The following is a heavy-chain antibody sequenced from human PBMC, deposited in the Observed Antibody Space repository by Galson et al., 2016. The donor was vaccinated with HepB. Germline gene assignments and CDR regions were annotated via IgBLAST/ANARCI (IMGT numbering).Heavy chain of an antibody. V-gene: IGHV3-30*18. D-gene: IGHD4-17*01. CDR3: AKDIEYGDYLFDY. CDR1: GFTFSSYG. Sequence: SLRLSCAASGFTFSSYGMHWVRQAPGKGLEWVAVITYDGLTKYYADSVKGRFTISRDNSKNTLYLQMNSLRGEDTALYYCAKDIEYGDYLFDYWGQGTLVTVSS. CDR2: ITYDGLTK. J-gene: IGHJ4*02.